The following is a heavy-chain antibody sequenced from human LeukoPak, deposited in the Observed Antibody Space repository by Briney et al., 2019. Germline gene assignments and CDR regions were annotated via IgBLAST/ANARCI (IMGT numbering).Heavy chain of an antibody. CDR2: IKQDGSET. J-gene: IGHJ5*02. Sequence: GGSLRLSCSASGFTFRSYWMTWVRQSPGKGLEWVANIKQDGSETYHVDSVKGRFTISRDNAKDSLYLEMNSLRAEDTAVYYCARGGQAGTGDLWGQGTLVTVSS. V-gene: IGHV3-7*01. CDR3: ARGGQAGTGDL. CDR1: GFTFRSYW. D-gene: IGHD3-10*01.